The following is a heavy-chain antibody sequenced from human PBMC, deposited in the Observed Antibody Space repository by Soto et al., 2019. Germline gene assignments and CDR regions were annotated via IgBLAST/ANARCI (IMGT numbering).Heavy chain of an antibody. Sequence: QVQLVQSGAEVKKPGSSVKVSCKASGGTFSSYTISWVRQAPGQGLEWMGRIIPILGIANYAQKFQGRVTITADKSTSTAYMELSSLRSEDTAVYYCARAEMATTPFDYWGQGTLVTVSS. CDR2: IIPILGIA. D-gene: IGHD5-12*01. V-gene: IGHV1-69*02. J-gene: IGHJ4*02. CDR3: ARAEMATTPFDY. CDR1: GGTFSSYT.